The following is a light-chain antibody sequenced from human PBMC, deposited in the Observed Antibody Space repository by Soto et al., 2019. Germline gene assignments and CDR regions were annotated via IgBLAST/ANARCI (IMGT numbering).Light chain of an antibody. J-gene: IGKJ4*01. CDR3: QQSYTTPLT. V-gene: IGKV1-39*01. CDR1: QSINSY. Sequence: DIQMTQSPSSLSASVGDTVTITCRASQSINSYLNWYQQKPGRAPNLLISAASGLQSLFPSRLSGSGSGTDFTLTITSLQPEDFATYYCQQSYTTPLTFGGGTKVEIK. CDR2: AAS.